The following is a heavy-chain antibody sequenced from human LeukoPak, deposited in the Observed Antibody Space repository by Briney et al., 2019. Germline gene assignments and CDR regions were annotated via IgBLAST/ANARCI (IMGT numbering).Heavy chain of an antibody. CDR1: GGSISSYY. Sequence: SETLSLTCTVSGGSISSYYWSWIRQPPGKGLEWIGYIYYSGSTNYNPSLKSRVTISVDTSKNQFSLKLSSVTAADTAVYYCAKIAAAGTAYFQHWGQGTLVTVSS. D-gene: IGHD6-13*01. CDR3: AKIAAAGTAYFQH. J-gene: IGHJ1*01. V-gene: IGHV4-59*01. CDR2: IYYSGST.